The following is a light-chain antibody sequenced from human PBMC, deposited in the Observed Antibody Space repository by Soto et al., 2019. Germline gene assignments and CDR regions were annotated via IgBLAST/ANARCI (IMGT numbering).Light chain of an antibody. J-gene: IGKJ4*02. CDR3: HQYHSWPA. V-gene: IGKV3-15*01. CDR1: QSVFSS. Sequence: EIVMTQSPATLSVSLGQRVTLSCRPSQSVFSSLAWYQQKPGQAPRLLIYGAATRPIGIPARFSGSGSGTDFTLTLSSLQSEDFAVYYCHQYHSWPAFGRGTRVEIK. CDR2: GAA.